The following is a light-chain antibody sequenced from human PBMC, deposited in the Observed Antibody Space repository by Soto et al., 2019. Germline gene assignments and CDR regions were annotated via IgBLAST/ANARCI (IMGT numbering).Light chain of an antibody. CDR3: AAWDVSLNGHYA. Sequence: QSVLTQPPSVSGTPEQRVTISCSGSFSNIGSSSVNWYQQFPGTAPKLLMYNDNQWPSGVPDRFSGSRSGTSASLAISGLQSEDEADYFCAAWDVSLNGHYAFGTGTKLTVL. V-gene: IGLV1-44*01. J-gene: IGLJ1*01. CDR1: FSNIGSSS. CDR2: NDN.